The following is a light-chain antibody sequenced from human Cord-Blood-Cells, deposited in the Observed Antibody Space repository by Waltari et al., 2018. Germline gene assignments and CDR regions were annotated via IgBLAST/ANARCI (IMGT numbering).Light chain of an antibody. CDR3: QQYDNLPIT. J-gene: IGKJ5*01. CDR2: DAS. Sequence: DIQMTQSPSSLSASVGDRVTITCQASQDISNYLNWYQQKPGQAPKLLIYDASNLETGVPSRFSGSGSETDFTFTISSLQPEDIATYYCQQYDNLPITFGQGTRLEIK. CDR1: QDISNY. V-gene: IGKV1-33*01.